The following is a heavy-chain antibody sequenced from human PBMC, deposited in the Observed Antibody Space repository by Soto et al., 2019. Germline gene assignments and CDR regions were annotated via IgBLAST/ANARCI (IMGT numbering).Heavy chain of an antibody. D-gene: IGHD6-19*01. Sequence: WTWIRQTPGKGLEWIGEINYGGSATYTPSLKSRVTMSIDTSKKQISLKLNSVTAADTAVYYCGRGGGSAWYTDYWGQGTLVTVSS. V-gene: IGHV4-34*01. J-gene: IGHJ4*02. CDR2: INYGGSA. CDR3: GRGGGSAWYTDY.